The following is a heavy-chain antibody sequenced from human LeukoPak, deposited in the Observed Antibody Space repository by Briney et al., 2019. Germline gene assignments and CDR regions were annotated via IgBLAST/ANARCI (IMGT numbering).Heavy chain of an antibody. CDR3: ARQRSYYEFWSGYLDAFDI. V-gene: IGHV4-39*01. CDR2: IYYSGST. Sequence: PSETLSLTCTVSGGSISSSSYYWGWIRQPPGKGLEWIGSIYYSGSTYYNPSLKSRVTISVDTSKNQFSLKLSSVTAADTAVYYCARQRSYYEFWSGYLDAFDIWGQGTMVTVSS. D-gene: IGHD3-3*01. CDR1: GGSISSSSYY. J-gene: IGHJ3*02.